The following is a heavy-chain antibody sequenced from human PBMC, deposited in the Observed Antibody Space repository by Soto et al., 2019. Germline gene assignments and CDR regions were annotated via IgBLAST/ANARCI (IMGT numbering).Heavy chain of an antibody. CDR3: ARGDGSGSYYYYYYGMDV. V-gene: IGHV1-2*02. J-gene: IGHJ6*02. Sequence: GGSVKVSCKACGYTFTGYYMHWVRQAPGQGLEWMGWINPNSGGTNYAQKFQGRVTMTRDTSISTAYMELSRLRSDDTAVYYCARGDGSGSYYYYYYGMDVWGQGTTVTVSS. CDR1: GYTFTGYY. D-gene: IGHD3-10*01. CDR2: INPNSGGT.